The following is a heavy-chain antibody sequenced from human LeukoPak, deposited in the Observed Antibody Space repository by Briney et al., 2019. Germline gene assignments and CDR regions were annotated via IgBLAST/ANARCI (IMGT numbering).Heavy chain of an antibody. D-gene: IGHD6-19*01. CDR1: GYTFTSYY. J-gene: IGHJ6*02. CDR2: INPSGGST. Sequence: ASVKVSCKASGYTFTSYYMHWVRQAPGQGLEWMGIINPSGGSTSYAQKFQGRVTMTRDTSTSTVYMELSSLRSEDTAVYYCARVPYSSGRIYYYYGMDVWGQGTTVTVSS. V-gene: IGHV1-46*01. CDR3: ARVPYSSGRIYYYYGMDV.